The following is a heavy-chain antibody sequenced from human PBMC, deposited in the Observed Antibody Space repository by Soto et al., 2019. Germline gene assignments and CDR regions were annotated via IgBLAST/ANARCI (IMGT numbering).Heavy chain of an antibody. CDR2: ISYSGTT. CDR1: GGTLSSYS. Sequence: SETLPISCTVSGGTLSSYSWSGIRRPPGMGLEWIASISYSGTTNYNSALKSRVTISIDTSKNQFSLKFNSVTAADTAVYYCAREGYNFGPFDYWGQGALVT. J-gene: IGHJ4*02. V-gene: IGHV4-59*01. D-gene: IGHD5-18*01. CDR3: AREGYNFGPFDY.